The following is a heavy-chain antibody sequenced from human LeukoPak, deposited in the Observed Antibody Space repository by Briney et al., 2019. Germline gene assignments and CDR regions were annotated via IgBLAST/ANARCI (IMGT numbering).Heavy chain of an antibody. CDR2: ISTSSIYI. V-gene: IGHV3-21*01. J-gene: IGHJ4*02. D-gene: IGHD3-10*01. CDR3: ARGESSGSYGY. Sequence: GGSLRLSCAASGFTFSSYSMNWVRQAPGKGLEWVSFISTSSIYIYYADSVKGRFTISRDNAKNSLYLQMNSLRAEDTAVYYCARGESSGSYGYWGQGTLVTVSS. CDR1: GFTFSSYS.